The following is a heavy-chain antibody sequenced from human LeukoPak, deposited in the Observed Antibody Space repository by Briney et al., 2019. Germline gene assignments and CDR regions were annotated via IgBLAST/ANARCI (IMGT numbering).Heavy chain of an antibody. CDR1: GGSFSGYY. D-gene: IGHD6-13*01. CDR3: ARLSFAAGIFDYYYYMDV. J-gene: IGHJ6*03. V-gene: IGHV4-34*01. CDR2: INHSGST. Sequence: SETLSLTCAVYGGSFSGYYWSWIRQPPGKGLEWIGEINHSGSTNYNPSLKSRVTISVDTSKNQFSLKLSSVTAADTAVYYCARLSFAAGIFDYYYYMDVWGKGTTVTISS.